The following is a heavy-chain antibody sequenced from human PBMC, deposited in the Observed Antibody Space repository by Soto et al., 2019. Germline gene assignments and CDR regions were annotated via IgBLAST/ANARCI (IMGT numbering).Heavy chain of an antibody. V-gene: IGHV1-69*04. CDR1: GYTISSDG. CDR3: ARDFRSTPGDDAFDI. Sequence: VKVSCKTSGYTISSDGISWVRQAPGQGLEWMGRIIPILGIANYAQKFQGRATITADKSTSTAYMELSSLRSEDTAVYYCARDFRSTPGDDAFDIWGQGTMVTVSS. J-gene: IGHJ3*02. CDR2: IIPILGIA.